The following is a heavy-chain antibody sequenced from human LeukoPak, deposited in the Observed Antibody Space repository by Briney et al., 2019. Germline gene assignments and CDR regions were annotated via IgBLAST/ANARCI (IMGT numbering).Heavy chain of an antibody. V-gene: IGHV1-2*02. CDR1: GYTFTGYY. Sequence: ASVKVSCKASGYTFTGYYMHWVRQAPGQGLERMGWINPNSGGTNYAQKFQGRVTMTRDTSISTAYMELSRLRSDDTAVYYCARDVGSAYYDFWSGYSHFDYWGQGTLVTVSS. J-gene: IGHJ4*02. D-gene: IGHD3-3*01. CDR3: ARDVGSAYYDFWSGYSHFDY. CDR2: INPNSGGT.